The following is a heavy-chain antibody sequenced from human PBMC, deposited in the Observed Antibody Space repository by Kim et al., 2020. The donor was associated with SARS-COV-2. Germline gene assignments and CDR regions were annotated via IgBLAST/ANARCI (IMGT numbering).Heavy chain of an antibody. CDR2: IYYSGST. CDR1: GGSISSGGYY. CDR3: ARGLRTYYDILTGYGPTRYYYGMDV. V-gene: IGHV4-31*03. Sequence: SETLSLTCTVSGGSISSGGYYWSWIRQHPGKGLEWIGYIYYSGSTYYNPSLKSRVTISVDTSKNQFSLKLSSVTAADTAVYYCARGLRTYYDILTGYGPTRYYYGMDVWGQGTTVTVSS. J-gene: IGHJ6*02. D-gene: IGHD3-9*01.